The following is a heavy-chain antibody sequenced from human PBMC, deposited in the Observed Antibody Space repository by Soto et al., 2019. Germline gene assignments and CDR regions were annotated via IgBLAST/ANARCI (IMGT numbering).Heavy chain of an antibody. Sequence: QMQLVQSGPEVKKPGTSVKVSCKASGFTFTSSAVQWVRQARGQRLEWIGWIVVGSGNTNYAQKFQERVTITRDMSTSTAYMELSSLRSEDTAVYYCAADTRILSAYYYYGMDVWGQGPTVTVSS. CDR3: AADTRILSAYYYYGMDV. V-gene: IGHV1-58*01. D-gene: IGHD2-15*01. J-gene: IGHJ6*02. CDR1: GFTFTSSA. CDR2: IVVGSGNT.